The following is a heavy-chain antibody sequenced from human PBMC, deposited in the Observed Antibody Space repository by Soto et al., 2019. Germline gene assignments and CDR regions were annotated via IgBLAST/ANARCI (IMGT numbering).Heavy chain of an antibody. D-gene: IGHD3-3*01. V-gene: IGHV4-34*01. CDR3: AGAHDFWGGRPQTSDS. CDR2: LNHVGIT. J-gene: IGHJ4*02. CDR1: GGSFRGFY. Sequence: QVQLQQWGAGLLKPSATLSLTCAVSGGSFRGFYWTWIRQSPGKGLEWLGDLNHVGITNYTPSLESRVSTPVDPSMSHFHLELSSLTVADTTVYYCAGAHDFWGGRPQTSDSLVQGTLETVSS.